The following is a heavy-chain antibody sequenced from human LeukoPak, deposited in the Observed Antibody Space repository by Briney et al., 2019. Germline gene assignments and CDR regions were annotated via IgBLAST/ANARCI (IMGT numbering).Heavy chain of an antibody. CDR1: GFTFSTHD. V-gene: IGHV3-13*01. CDR3: ARGSGDYWDAFDF. J-gene: IGHJ3*01. D-gene: IGHD2-21*02. CDR2: IGPAGDT. Sequence: GGSLRLSCAASGFTFSTHDMHWVRQATGKGLDWVAAIGPAGDTYYPDSVEGRFTISRENAKNSLYLQMNSLRAGDTAMYYCARGSGDYWDAFDFWGQGTMVTVSS.